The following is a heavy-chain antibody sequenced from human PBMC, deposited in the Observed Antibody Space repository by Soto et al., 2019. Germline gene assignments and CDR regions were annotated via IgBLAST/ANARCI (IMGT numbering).Heavy chain of an antibody. CDR2: LSSNGGTT. CDR1: GFTFSSYP. Sequence: PGGSLRLSCAASGFTFSSYPMHWVRQAPGKGLEYVSALSSNGGTTYYANSVKGRFTISRDNSKNTLYLQMGSLRAEDMAVYYCARDLYTDRISVAVCWGQGTLVTVSS. J-gene: IGHJ4*02. V-gene: IGHV3-64*01. D-gene: IGHD6-19*01. CDR3: ARDLYTDRISVAVC.